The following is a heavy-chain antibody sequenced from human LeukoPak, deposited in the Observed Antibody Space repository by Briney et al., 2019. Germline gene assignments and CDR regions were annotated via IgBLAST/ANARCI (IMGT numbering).Heavy chain of an antibody. CDR2: IYDSGST. D-gene: IGHD3-10*02. V-gene: IGHV4-39*01. CDR3: ARGLFGELTNNYYMDV. Sequence: SETLSLTCSVSGGSISSSSYYWGWIRQPPGKGLEWIGSIYDSGSTYYNPSLKSRVTISLDTSKNQFSLKRSSVTAADTAVYYCARGLFGELTNNYYMDVWGKGTTVTISS. CDR1: GGSISSSSYY. J-gene: IGHJ6*03.